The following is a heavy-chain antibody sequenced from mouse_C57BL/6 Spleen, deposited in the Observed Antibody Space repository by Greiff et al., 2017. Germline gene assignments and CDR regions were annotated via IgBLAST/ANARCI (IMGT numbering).Heavy chain of an antibody. D-gene: IGHD2-5*01. V-gene: IGHV1-4*01. Sequence: VKVVESGAELARPGASVKMSCKASGYTFTSYTMHWVKQRPGQGLEWIGYINPSSGYTKYNQKFKDKATLTADKSSSTAYMQLSSLTSEDSAVYYCARVYYSNPAWFAYWGQGTLVTVSA. CDR2: INPSSGYT. CDR1: GYTFTSYT. CDR3: ARVYYSNPAWFAY. J-gene: IGHJ3*01.